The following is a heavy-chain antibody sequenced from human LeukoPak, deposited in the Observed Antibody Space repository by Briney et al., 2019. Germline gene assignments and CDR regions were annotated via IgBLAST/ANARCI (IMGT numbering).Heavy chain of an antibody. Sequence: SEALSLTCTVSGGSVSSGSYYWSWIRQPPGKGLEWIGYMYYSGSTNSNPSLKSRVTISVDTSKNQFSLKLSSVTAADTAVYYCARDHLGYCSGGSCYSFDYWGQGTLVTVSS. J-gene: IGHJ4*02. V-gene: IGHV4-61*01. CDR1: GGSVSSGSYY. D-gene: IGHD2-15*01. CDR3: ARDHLGYCSGGSCYSFDY. CDR2: MYYSGST.